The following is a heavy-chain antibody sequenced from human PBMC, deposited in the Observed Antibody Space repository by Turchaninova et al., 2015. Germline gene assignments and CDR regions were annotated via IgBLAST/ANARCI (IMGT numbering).Heavy chain of an antibody. Sequence: QVQLVESGGGVVQPGRCLRLTCAAFGFTFSGYGMHWGRQAPGKGLEWVAVIWYDGSNKYYADSVKGRFTISRDNSKNTLYLQMNSLRAEDTAVYYCARGYSGYGGDYFDYWGQGTLVTVSS. D-gene: IGHD5-12*01. CDR2: IWYDGSNK. CDR1: GFTFSGYG. J-gene: IGHJ4*02. V-gene: IGHV3-33*01. CDR3: ARGYSGYGGDYFDY.